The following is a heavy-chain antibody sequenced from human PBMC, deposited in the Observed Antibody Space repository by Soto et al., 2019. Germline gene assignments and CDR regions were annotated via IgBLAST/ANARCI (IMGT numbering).Heavy chain of an antibody. CDR3: ARDFFTPPTKEWHGYYYGMDV. J-gene: IGHJ6*02. CDR1: GFTFSGYG. Sequence: GGSLRLSCAASGFTFSGYGMHWVRQAPGKVLEWVAVISYDGSNKYYADSVKGRFTISRDNSKNTLYLQMNSLRAEDTAVYYCARDFFTPPTKEWHGYYYGMDVWGQGTTVTVSS. D-gene: IGHD3-3*01. CDR2: ISYDGSNK. V-gene: IGHV3-30*03.